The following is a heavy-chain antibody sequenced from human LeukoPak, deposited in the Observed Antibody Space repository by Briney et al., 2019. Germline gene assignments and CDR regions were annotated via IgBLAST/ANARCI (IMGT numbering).Heavy chain of an antibody. D-gene: IGHD2-15*01. Sequence: GGSLRLSCAASGFTFSSYEMSWVRQAPGKGLEWVSYISGNGNTIYYADSVKGQFIISRDNAKNSLYLQMNSLRAEDTAVYYCARAPWWNGMDVWGKGTTVTVSS. CDR3: ARAPWWNGMDV. V-gene: IGHV3-48*03. J-gene: IGHJ6*04. CDR1: GFTFSSYE. CDR2: ISGNGNTI.